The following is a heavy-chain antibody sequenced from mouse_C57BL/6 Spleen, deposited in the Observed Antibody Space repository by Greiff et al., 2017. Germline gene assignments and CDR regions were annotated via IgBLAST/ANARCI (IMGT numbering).Heavy chain of an antibody. V-gene: IGHV1-82*01. CDR3: ARGVSRYYFDD. J-gene: IGHJ2*01. CDR1: GYAFSSSW. Sequence: QVQLQQSGPELVKPGASVKISCKASGYAFSSSWMNWVKQRPGKGLEWIGRIYPGDGDTNYNGKFKGKATLTADKSSSTAYMQLSSLTSEDSAVYFCARGVSRYYFDDWGQGTTLTVSS. CDR2: IYPGDGDT.